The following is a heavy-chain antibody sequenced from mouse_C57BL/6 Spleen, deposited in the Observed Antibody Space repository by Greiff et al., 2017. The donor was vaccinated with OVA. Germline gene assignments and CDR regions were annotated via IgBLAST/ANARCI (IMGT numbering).Heavy chain of an antibody. CDR3: TRPLSNWYFDV. Sequence: QVQLQQSGAELVRPGASVTLSCKASGYTFTDYEMHWVKQTPVHGLEWIGAIDPETGGTAYNQKFKGKAILTADKSSSTAYMELRSLTSEDSAVYYCTRPLSNWYFDVWGTGTTVTVSS. J-gene: IGHJ1*03. CDR1: GYTFTDYE. V-gene: IGHV1-15*01. CDR2: IDPETGGT.